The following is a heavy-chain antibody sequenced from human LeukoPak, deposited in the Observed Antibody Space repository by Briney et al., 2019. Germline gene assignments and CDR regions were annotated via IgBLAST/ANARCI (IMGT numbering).Heavy chain of an antibody. D-gene: IGHD3-22*01. Sequence: GGSLRLSCAASGFTFSSYAMSLVRQAPGKGLEWVSAISGSGGSTYYADSVKGRFTISRDNSKNTLYLQMNSLRAEDTAVYYCAKEKYHYDSSGYYYYFDYWGQGTLVTVSS. V-gene: IGHV3-23*01. CDR1: GFTFSSYA. CDR3: AKEKYHYDSSGYYYYFDY. J-gene: IGHJ4*02. CDR2: ISGSGGST.